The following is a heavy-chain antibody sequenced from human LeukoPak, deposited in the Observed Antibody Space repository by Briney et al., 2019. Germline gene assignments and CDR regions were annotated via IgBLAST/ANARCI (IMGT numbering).Heavy chain of an antibody. CDR3: ARDSGWLRYHD. CDR2: IGGSSIGHIT. Sequence: GGSLRLSCVGSGFTFSIHGMNWVRQAPGKGLEWVSGIGGSSIGHITHYADSVKGRFTISRDNSKNMVYLQMDSLRAEDTALYYCARDSGWLRYHDWGQGALVTVSS. J-gene: IGHJ4*02. V-gene: IGHV3-23*01. D-gene: IGHD5-12*01. CDR1: GFTFSIHG.